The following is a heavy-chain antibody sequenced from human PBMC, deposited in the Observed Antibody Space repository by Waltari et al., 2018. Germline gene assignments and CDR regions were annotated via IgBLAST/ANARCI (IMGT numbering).Heavy chain of an antibody. D-gene: IGHD1-26*01. V-gene: IGHV3-33*01. CDR3: ARDQYGESFYYAMNV. CDR1: GFSFTNYG. J-gene: IGHJ6*02. CDR2: IWEDGSKK. Sequence: EKLVESGGGVVQSGRSLRLSCAASGFSFTNYGMHWVRQAPGKGLEWVEGIWEDGSKKYYADSVKGRFDISRDNSKNTRYLQMDSLRAEDTAVYCCARDQYGESFYYAMNVWGQGTAVTVSS.